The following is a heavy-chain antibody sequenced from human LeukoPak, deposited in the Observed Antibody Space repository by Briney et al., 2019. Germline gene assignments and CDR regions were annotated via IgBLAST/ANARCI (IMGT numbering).Heavy chain of an antibody. D-gene: IGHD2-2*01. J-gene: IGHJ4*02. CDR3: ARASSYQLLGGGCDY. Sequence: GGSLRPSCAVSGFTFSSYWMSWVRQAPGKGLEWVANIKQDGSEKYYPDFVKGRFTISRDNAKNSVYLQMNSLRVEDTAVYYCARASSYQLLGGGCDYWGQGTLVTVSS. V-gene: IGHV3-7*04. CDR2: IKQDGSEK. CDR1: GFTFSSYW.